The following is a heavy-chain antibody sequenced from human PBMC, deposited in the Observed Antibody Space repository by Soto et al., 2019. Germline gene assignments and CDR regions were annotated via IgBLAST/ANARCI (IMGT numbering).Heavy chain of an antibody. CDR3: ARLTTGWAYYYMDV. D-gene: IGHD4-4*01. CDR2: IYYSGST. CDR1: GGSISSSSYY. Sequence: SETLSLTCTVSGGSISSSSYYWGWIRQPPGKGLEWIGSIYYSGSTYYNPSLKSRVTISVDTSKNQFSLKLGSVTAADTAVYYCARLTTGWAYYYMDVWGKGTTVTVSS. J-gene: IGHJ6*03. V-gene: IGHV4-39*01.